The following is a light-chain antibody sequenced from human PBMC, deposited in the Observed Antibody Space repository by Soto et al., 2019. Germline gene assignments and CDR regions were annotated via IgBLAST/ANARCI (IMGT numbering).Light chain of an antibody. Sequence: EIVLTQSPGTLSLSPGERATLSCRASQSVSSSYLAWYQQNSGQAPRLLIYGASSRATGIPDRFSGSGSGTDFTLTISRLEPEDFAAYYCQQYGSSPITFGQGTRLEIK. V-gene: IGKV3-20*01. CDR3: QQYGSSPIT. CDR2: GAS. J-gene: IGKJ5*01. CDR1: QSVSSSY.